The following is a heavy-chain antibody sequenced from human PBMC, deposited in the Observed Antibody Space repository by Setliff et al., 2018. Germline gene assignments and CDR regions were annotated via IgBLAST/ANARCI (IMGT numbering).Heavy chain of an antibody. CDR1: GYRFTTYW. CDR2: VFSGDSDT. V-gene: IGHV5-51*01. D-gene: IGHD6-25*01. J-gene: IGHJ3*02. CDR3: ARLGAPASHDAFDI. Sequence: PGESPKISCKGSGYRFTTYWIGWVRQMPGKGLEWMGIVFSGDSDTRYSPSFQGQVTMSADKSINTAYLQWSSLKASDTAMYYCARLGAPASHDAFDIWGQGTMVTVS.